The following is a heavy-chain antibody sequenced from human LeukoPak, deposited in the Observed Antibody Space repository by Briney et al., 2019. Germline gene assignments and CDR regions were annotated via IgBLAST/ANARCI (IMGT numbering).Heavy chain of an antibody. CDR2: ISPNSGGT. CDR1: GYTFTGYY. V-gene: IGHV1-2*02. Sequence: ASVKVSCKASGYTFTGYYMHWVRQAPGHGLEWMGWISPNSGGTNYAQKFQGRVTMTRDTSISTAYMELSRLRSDDTAVYYCARERRGERSSFAYWGQGALVTVSS. D-gene: IGHD6-6*01. CDR3: ARERRGERSSFAY. J-gene: IGHJ4*02.